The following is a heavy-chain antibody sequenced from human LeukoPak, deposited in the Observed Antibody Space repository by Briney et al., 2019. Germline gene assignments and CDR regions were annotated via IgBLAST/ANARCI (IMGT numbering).Heavy chain of an antibody. J-gene: IGHJ6*02. D-gene: IGHD3-3*01. CDR2: IKQDGSEK. V-gene: IGHV3-7*01. CDR3: AREVFELEWLLYRYYYYGMDV. Sequence: GGSLRLSCAASGFTFSSYWMSWVRQAPGKGLEWVANIKQDGSEKYYVDPVKGRFTISRDNAKNSLYLQMNSLRAEDTAVYYCAREVFELEWLLYRYYYYGMDVWGQGTTVTVS. CDR1: GFTFSSYW.